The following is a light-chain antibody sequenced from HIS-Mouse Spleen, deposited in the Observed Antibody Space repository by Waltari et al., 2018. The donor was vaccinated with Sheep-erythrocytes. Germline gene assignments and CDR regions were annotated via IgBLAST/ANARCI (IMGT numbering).Light chain of an antibody. CDR1: SSDAGSHNL. CDR2: GGS. CDR3: CSYAGSSTPWV. Sequence: QSALTQPASVSASPGQSITIPSTGTSSDAGSHNLVSWYQQHPGKAHKLMIYGGSKRPSGVSNRFSGSKSGNTASLTISGLQAEDEADSYCCSYAGSSTPWVFGGGTKLTVL. J-gene: IGLJ3*02. V-gene: IGLV2-23*01.